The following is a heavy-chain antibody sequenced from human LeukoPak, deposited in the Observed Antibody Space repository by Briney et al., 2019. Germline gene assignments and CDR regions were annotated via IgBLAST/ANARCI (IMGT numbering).Heavy chain of an antibody. D-gene: IGHD6-25*01. CDR3: ASDVGRSESSPSYSFDY. CDR1: GYTITGYY. Sequence: ASVKVSCKASGYTITGYYMHWVRQAPGQGLEWMGWINPNSGGTNYAQKFQGRVTMTRDTSISTAYMELSRLRSDDTAVYYCASDVGRSESSPSYSFDYWGQGTLVTVSS. J-gene: IGHJ4*02. CDR2: INPNSGGT. V-gene: IGHV1-2*02.